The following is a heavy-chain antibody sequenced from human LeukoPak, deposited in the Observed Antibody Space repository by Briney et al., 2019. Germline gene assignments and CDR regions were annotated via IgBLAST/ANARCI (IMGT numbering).Heavy chain of an antibody. D-gene: IGHD1-7*01. J-gene: IGHJ4*02. CDR1: GYTFTGYY. CDR3: ARLGGTAGTTSD. V-gene: IGHV1-2*02. CDR2: INPNSGGT. Sequence: ASVKVSCKASGYTFTGYYMHWVRQAPGQGLEWMGWINPNSGGTNYAQKFQGRVTMTRDTSISTAYMELSRLRSDDTAVYHCARLGGTAGTTSDWGQGTLVTVSS.